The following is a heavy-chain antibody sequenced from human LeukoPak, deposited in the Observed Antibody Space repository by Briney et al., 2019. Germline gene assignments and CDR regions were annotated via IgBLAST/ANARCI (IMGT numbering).Heavy chain of an antibody. CDR3: AKDLPMTTVTNGYMDV. CDR2: ISGSGGST. D-gene: IGHD4-17*01. CDR1: GFTFSSYA. V-gene: IGHV3-23*01. Sequence: GGSLRLSCAASGFTFSSYAMSWVRQAPGKGLEWVSAISGSGGSTYYADSVKGRFTISRDNSKNTLYLQMNSLRAEDTAVYYCAKDLPMTTVTNGYMDVWGKGTTVTVSS. J-gene: IGHJ6*03.